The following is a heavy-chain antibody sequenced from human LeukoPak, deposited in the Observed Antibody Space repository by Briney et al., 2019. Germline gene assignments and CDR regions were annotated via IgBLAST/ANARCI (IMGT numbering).Heavy chain of an antibody. V-gene: IGHV3-7*01. J-gene: IGHJ6*04. CDR2: IYLDGSRA. CDR3: AELGITMIGGV. Sequence: GGSLRLSCAVSGFTFTNYWMSWARQSPGKGLEWVANIYLDGSRAYYVDSVKGRFTISRDNAKNSLYLQMNSLRAEDTAVCYCAELGITMIGGVWGKGTTVTISS. CDR1: GFTFTNYW. D-gene: IGHD3-10*02.